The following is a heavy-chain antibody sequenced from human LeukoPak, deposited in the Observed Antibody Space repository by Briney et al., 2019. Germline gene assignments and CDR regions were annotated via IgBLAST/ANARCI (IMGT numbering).Heavy chain of an antibody. Sequence: GASVKVSCKASGYTFSGYYMHWVRQAPGQGLEWMGWINPNSGGTNYAQKFQGRVTMTRDTSISTAYMELSRLRSDDTAVYYCARSAVGAAYTNTWGQGTLVTVSS. CDR1: GYTFSGYY. D-gene: IGHD1-26*01. CDR2: INPNSGGT. CDR3: ARSAVGAAYTNT. J-gene: IGHJ4*02. V-gene: IGHV1-2*02.